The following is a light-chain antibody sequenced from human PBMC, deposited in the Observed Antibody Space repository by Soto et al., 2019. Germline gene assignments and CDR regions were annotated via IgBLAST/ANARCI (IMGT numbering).Light chain of an antibody. V-gene: IGKV3-20*01. CDR1: QSVSSSY. CDR2: GAS. J-gene: IGKJ3*01. Sequence: EIVLTQSPGTLSLSPGERATLSCRASQSVSSSYLAWYQQKPGQDPSLLIYGASSRATGIPDRFSGSGSGTDFTITISRLEPEDFAVYYCQQYGSSPLYTFGPGTKVDIK. CDR3: QQYGSSPLYT.